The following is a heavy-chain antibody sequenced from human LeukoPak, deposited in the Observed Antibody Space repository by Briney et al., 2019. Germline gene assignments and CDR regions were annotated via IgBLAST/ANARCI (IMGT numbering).Heavy chain of an antibody. CDR3: ARELPTRHNWFDP. V-gene: IGHV3-21*01. J-gene: IGHJ5*02. Sequence: GGSLRLSCAASGFTFSSYSMNWVRQAPGKGLEWVSSISSSSSYIYYADSVKGRFTISRDNAKNSLYLQMNSLRAEDTAVYYCARELPTRHNWFDPWGQGTLVTVSS. CDR2: ISSSSSYI. CDR1: GFTFSSYS. D-gene: IGHD2-15*01.